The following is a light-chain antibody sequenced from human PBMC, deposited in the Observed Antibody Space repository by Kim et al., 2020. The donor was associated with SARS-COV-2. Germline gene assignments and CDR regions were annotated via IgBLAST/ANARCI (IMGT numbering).Light chain of an antibody. J-gene: IGLJ2*01. CDR1: SLRSYY. V-gene: IGLV3-19*01. CDR3: GSRITNHNVI. Sequence: SSELTQDPAESVALGQSVRITCQGDSLRSYYATWYQQRPGQAPMFVIYGKNNRPSEIPDRFSGSSSGNTASLTITGAQAEDEADYYRGSRITNHNVIFGRGTQLTFL. CDR2: GKN.